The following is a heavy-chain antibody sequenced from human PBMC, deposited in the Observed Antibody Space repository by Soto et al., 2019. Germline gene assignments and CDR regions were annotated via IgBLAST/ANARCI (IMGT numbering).Heavy chain of an antibody. CDR1: GGSFSGYY. V-gene: IGHV4-34*01. Sequence: SETLSLTCAVYGGSFSGYYWSWIRQPPGKGLEWIGEINHSGSTNYNPSLKSRVTISVDTSKNQFSLKLSSVTAADTAVYYCARGKGEYYYDSSGYIDYWGQGTLVTVSS. CDR3: ARGKGEYYYDSSGYIDY. D-gene: IGHD3-22*01. CDR2: INHSGST. J-gene: IGHJ4*02.